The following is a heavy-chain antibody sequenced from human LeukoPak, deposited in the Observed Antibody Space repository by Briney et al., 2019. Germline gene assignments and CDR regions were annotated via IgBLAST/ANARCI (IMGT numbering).Heavy chain of an antibody. CDR1: GFTFSSYA. V-gene: IGHV3-23*01. CDR3: AKAGAVVVVAAKYFDY. CDR2: ISGGGNGT. Sequence: SGGSLRLSCAASGFTFSSYAINWVRQAPGKGLEWVSGISGGGNGTYYADSVKGRFTISRDNSKNTLYLQMNSLRAEDTAVYYCAKAGAVVVVAAKYFDYWGQGTLVTVSS. J-gene: IGHJ4*02. D-gene: IGHD2-15*01.